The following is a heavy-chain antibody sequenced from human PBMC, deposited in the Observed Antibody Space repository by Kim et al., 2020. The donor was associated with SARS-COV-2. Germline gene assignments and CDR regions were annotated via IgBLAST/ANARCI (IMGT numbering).Heavy chain of an antibody. V-gene: IGHV1-69*01. J-gene: IGHJ4*02. CDR3: ARGVLPRRSGGYYY. D-gene: IGHD3-10*01. Sequence: AQKFQGRVTITADESTSTAYVELSSLRSEDTAVYYCARGVLPRRSGGYYYWGQGTLVTVSS.